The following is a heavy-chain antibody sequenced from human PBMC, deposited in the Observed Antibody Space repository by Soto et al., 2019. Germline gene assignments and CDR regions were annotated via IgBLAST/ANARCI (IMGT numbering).Heavy chain of an antibody. J-gene: IGHJ4*02. CDR2: VFYLGRT. Sequence: SETLSLTCTVSGGSISSSSYHWGWIRQPPGKGLEWIGSVFYLGRTYNNPSLRSRVTMSVDTSKNQFSLNLSSLTVLDTAVYYCARQGGSGTYYNGLDYFDSWGQGTLVTVSS. CDR1: GGSISSSSYH. V-gene: IGHV4-39*01. CDR3: ARQGGSGTYYNGLDYFDS. D-gene: IGHD3-10*01.